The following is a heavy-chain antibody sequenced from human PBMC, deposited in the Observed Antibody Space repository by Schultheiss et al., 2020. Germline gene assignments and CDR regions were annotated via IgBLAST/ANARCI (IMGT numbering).Heavy chain of an antibody. CDR3: ATKRFDY. V-gene: IGHV3-74*01. CDR2: INSDGSST. Sequence: GGSLRLSCAASGFTVSSNYMSWVRQAPGKGLEWVSRINSDGSSTSYADSLKGRFTISRDNAKNSLYLQMNTLRAEDTAVYYCATKRFDYWGQGTLVTVSS. CDR1: GFTVSSNY. J-gene: IGHJ4*02.